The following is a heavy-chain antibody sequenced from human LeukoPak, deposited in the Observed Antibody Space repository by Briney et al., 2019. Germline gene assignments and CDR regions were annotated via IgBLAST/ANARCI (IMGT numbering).Heavy chain of an antibody. D-gene: IGHD3-10*02. CDR3: AELGITMIGGV. Sequence: GGSLRLSCAASGFTFSTYEMNWVRQAPGKGLEWVSYISSSGSTIYYADSVKGRLTISRDNAKNSLYLQMNSLRAEDTAVYYCAELGITMIGGVWGKGTTVTISS. CDR1: GFTFSTYE. V-gene: IGHV3-48*03. J-gene: IGHJ6*04. CDR2: ISSSGSTI.